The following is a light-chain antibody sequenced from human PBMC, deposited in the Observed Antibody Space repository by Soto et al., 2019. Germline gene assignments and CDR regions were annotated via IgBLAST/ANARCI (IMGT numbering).Light chain of an antibody. J-gene: IGKJ1*01. V-gene: IGKV3-15*01. CDR3: QQYHNWWT. CDR1: QSISSN. CDR2: GES. Sequence: EIVMTQSPATLSVSPGERATLSCRASQSISSNLAWYQQRPGQAPRLLIYGESTRATGFPARFSGSGSGTEFTLTISSLQSEDFAVYYCQQYHNWWTFGQGTKVDIK.